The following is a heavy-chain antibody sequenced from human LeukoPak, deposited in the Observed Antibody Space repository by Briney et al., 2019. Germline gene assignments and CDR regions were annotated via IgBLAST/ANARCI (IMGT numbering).Heavy chain of an antibody. J-gene: IGHJ6*03. Sequence: SVKVSCKASGGTFSSYAISWVRQATGQGLEWMGGISPIFGTANYAQKFQGRVTITADESTSTAYMELSSLRSEDTAVYYCARDGCSSTSCQHYYYYYMDVWGKGTTVTVSS. CDR2: ISPIFGTA. CDR1: GGTFSSYA. D-gene: IGHD2-2*01. V-gene: IGHV1-69*01. CDR3: ARDGCSSTSCQHYYYYYMDV.